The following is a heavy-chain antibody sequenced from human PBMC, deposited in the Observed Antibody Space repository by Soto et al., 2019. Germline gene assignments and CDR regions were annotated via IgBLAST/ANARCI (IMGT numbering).Heavy chain of an antibody. CDR3: AKAKNGYNWDNRPPFDY. Sequence: LRLSCEASGFTLRNYAMTWIRQAPGKGLEWVSLISANDVGTYYAESVKTRFTISTDQSRNTVYLQMDSLRADDTAIYYCAKAKNGYNWDNRPPFDYWGQGTLVTVSS. J-gene: IGHJ4*02. D-gene: IGHD1-20*01. CDR2: ISANDVGT. CDR1: GFTLRNYA. V-gene: IGHV3-23*01.